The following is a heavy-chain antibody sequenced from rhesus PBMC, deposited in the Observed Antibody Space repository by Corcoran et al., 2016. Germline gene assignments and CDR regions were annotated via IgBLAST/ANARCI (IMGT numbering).Heavy chain of an antibody. CDR3: ATDRQHQFDY. Sequence: EVQLVQSGAEVKKPGASVKISCKASGYTFTDYYLHWVGQHPGNGLEWQGRVDPGDDEAIHAHDSQNRVTIAADTSTDTAYMELSSLRSEDTAVYYCATDRQHQFDYWGQGVLVTVSS. CDR2: VDPGDDEA. D-gene: IGHD2-33*01. CDR1: GYTFTDYY. V-gene: IGHV1-111*02. J-gene: IGHJ4*01.